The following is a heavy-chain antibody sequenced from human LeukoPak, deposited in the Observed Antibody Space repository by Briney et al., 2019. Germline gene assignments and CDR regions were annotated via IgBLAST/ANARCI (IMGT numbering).Heavy chain of an antibody. V-gene: IGHV4-34*01. CDR2: INHSGST. CDR3: ARDGGTHGSGSYGYYYYGMDV. Sequence: SETLSLTCAVYGGSFSGYYWSWIRQPPGKGLEWIGEINHSGSTNYNPSLKSRVTISLDTSKNQLSLKLSSVTAADTAVYYCARDGGTHGSGSYGYYYYGMDVWGQGTTVTVSS. D-gene: IGHD3-10*01. CDR1: GGSFSGYY. J-gene: IGHJ6*02.